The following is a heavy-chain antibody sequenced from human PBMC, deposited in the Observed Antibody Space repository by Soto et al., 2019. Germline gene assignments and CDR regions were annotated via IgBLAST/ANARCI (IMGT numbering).Heavy chain of an antibody. J-gene: IGHJ6*02. CDR2: INPNSGGT. CDR3: ARDGRYYGSGVPPYGMDV. CDR1: GYTFTIYA. D-gene: IGHD3-10*01. V-gene: IGHV1-2*04. Sequence: ALLKVSCKASGYTFTIYAMHWVRQAPGQGFEWMGWINPNSGGTNYAQKFQGWVTMTRDTSISTAYMELSRLRSDDTAVYYCARDGRYYGSGVPPYGMDVWGQGTTVTVSS.